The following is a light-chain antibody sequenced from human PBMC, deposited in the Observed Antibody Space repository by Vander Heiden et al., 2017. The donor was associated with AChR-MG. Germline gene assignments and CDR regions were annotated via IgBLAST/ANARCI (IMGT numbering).Light chain of an antibody. V-gene: IGLV4-69*01. Sequence: QLVPTQSPSASASLGASVKLTCTLSSGHSSYAIAWHQQQPEKGPRYLMKLNSDGSHSKGDGIPDRFSGSSSGAERYLTISSLQSEDEADYYCQTWGTGMGVFGGGTKLTVL. CDR2: LNSDGSH. CDR3: QTWGTGMGV. CDR1: SGHSSYA. J-gene: IGLJ2*01.